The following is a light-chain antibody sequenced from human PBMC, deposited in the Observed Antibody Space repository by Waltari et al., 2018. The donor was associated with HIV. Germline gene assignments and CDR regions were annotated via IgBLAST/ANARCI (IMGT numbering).Light chain of an antibody. J-gene: IGLJ3*02. V-gene: IGLV1-40*01. CDR2: GNS. Sequence: QSVLTQPPSVSGAPGQRVTISCTGSSSNIGAGYDVHWYQQIPGTAPKLLIYGNSQRPPGVPDRFSGSKSGTSASLAITGLQAEDEADYYCQSYDSSLSVWVFGGGTKLTVL. CDR3: QSYDSSLSVWV. CDR1: SSNIGAGYD.